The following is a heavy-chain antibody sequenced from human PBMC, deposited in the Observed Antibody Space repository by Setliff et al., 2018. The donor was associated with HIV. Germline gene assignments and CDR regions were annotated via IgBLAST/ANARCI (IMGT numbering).Heavy chain of an antibody. CDR1: TESLTRYD. Sequence: SETLSLTCAVYTESLTRYDWAWIRQSPEKGLEWIGEIDDSGSIIYNPSLQSRVTMSVDTSKNQFSLKVGSLTAADTGLYYCARVKSIKTTLVRLWPRFDLWGQGTQVTVS. CDR3: ARVKSIKTTLVRLWPRFDL. CDR2: IDDSGSI. V-gene: IGHV4-34*01. D-gene: IGHD3-10*01. J-gene: IGHJ5*02.